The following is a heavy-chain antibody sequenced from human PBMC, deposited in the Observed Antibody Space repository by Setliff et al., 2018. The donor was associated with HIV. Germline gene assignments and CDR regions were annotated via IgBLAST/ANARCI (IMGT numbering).Heavy chain of an antibody. CDR3: SIGHYTTSG. Sequence: SETLSLTCTVSGASVTNYYWSWIRQPPGKGLEWIGYVYYTGSSNYNPSLKSRVTISVDTTQTHFSLRLKSVTAADTGIYYCSIGHYTTSGWGQGTLVTVSS. CDR1: GASVTNYY. CDR2: VYYTGSS. D-gene: IGHD1-1*01. J-gene: IGHJ4*02. V-gene: IGHV4-59*02.